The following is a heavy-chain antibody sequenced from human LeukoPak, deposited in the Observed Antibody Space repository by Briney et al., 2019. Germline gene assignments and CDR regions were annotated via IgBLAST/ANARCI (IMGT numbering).Heavy chain of an antibody. Sequence: ASVRVSCKASGYTFTRYSLDWVRQAPGQGLEWMGRVNPNTGASDYPQKFQGRVNLTWDTSISTAYMELTSLSSDDTAIYYCARGFFPGNYDASGSALDYWGQGTLVTVSS. CDR1: GYTFTRYS. CDR3: ARGFFPGNYDASGSALDY. V-gene: IGHV1-2*06. CDR2: VNPNTGAS. J-gene: IGHJ4*02. D-gene: IGHD3-10*01.